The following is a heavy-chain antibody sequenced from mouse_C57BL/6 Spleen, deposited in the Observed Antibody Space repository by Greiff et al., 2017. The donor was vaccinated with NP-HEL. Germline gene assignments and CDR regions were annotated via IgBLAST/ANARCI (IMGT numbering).Heavy chain of an antibody. D-gene: IGHD4-1*02. Sequence: VQLQQSGAELVMPGASVKLSCKASGYTFTSYWMHWVKQRPGQGLEWIGEIDPSDSYTNYNQKFKGKSTLTVDKSSSTAYMQLSSLTSEYSAVYYCVSTGPYWYFDVWGTGTTVTVSS. V-gene: IGHV1-69*01. CDR2: IDPSDSYT. CDR3: VSTGPYWYFDV. J-gene: IGHJ1*03. CDR1: GYTFTSYW.